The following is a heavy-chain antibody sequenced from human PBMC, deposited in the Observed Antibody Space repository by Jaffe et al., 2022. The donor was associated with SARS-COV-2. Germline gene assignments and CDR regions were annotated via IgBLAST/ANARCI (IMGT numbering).Heavy chain of an antibody. CDR1: GGTFSSYT. D-gene: IGHD3-9*01. CDR3: AREGEAGYAYWYFDL. CDR2: IIPILGIA. Sequence: QVQLVQSGAEVKKPGSSVKVSCKASGGTFSSYTISWVRQAPGQGLEWMGRIIPILGIANYAQKFQGRVTITADKSTSTAYMELSSLRSEDTAVYYCAREGEAGYAYWYFDLWGRGTLVTVSS. J-gene: IGHJ2*01. V-gene: IGHV1-69*08.